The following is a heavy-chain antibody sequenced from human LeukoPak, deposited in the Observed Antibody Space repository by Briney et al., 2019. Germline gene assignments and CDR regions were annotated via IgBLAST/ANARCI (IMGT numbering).Heavy chain of an antibody. Sequence: ASVKVSCKASGFTFNAYNIHWVRQAPGQGLEWMGWINPKSGGANYAQKFQGRVTMTWDTSISTAYMELSSLRSDDMAVYYCARGIWSTTVTAYYFDYWGQGTLVAVSS. CDR2: INPKSGGA. V-gene: IGHV1-2*02. CDR1: GFTFNAYN. CDR3: ARGIWSTTVTAYYFDY. D-gene: IGHD4-17*01. J-gene: IGHJ4*02.